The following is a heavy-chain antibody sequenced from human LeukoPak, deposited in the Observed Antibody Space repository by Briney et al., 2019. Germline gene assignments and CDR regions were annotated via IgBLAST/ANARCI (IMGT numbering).Heavy chain of an antibody. D-gene: IGHD1-20*01. CDR3: AKVRTPYNYSLDY. Sequence: GGSLRLSCAASGFTFSSYGMHWVRQAPGKGLEWVAFIRYDGSNKYYADSVKGRFTISRDNSKNTLYLQMNSLRAEDTAVYYCAKVRTPYNYSLDYWGQGTLVTVSS. V-gene: IGHV3-30*02. J-gene: IGHJ4*02. CDR2: IRYDGSNK. CDR1: GFTFSSYG.